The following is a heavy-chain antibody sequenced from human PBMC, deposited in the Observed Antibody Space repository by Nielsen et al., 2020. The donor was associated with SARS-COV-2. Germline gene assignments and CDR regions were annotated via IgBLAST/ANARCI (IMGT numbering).Heavy chain of an antibody. J-gene: IGHJ6*03. V-gene: IGHV4-34*01. CDR1: GGSFSGYY. CDR2: INHSGST. Sequence: SETLSLTCAVYGGSFSGYYWSWIRQPPGKGLEWIGEINHSGSTNYNPSLKSRVTISVDTSKNQFSLKLSSVTAADTAVYYCARGQGYHYYYYMDVWGKGTTVTVSS. CDR3: ARGQGYHYYYYMDV.